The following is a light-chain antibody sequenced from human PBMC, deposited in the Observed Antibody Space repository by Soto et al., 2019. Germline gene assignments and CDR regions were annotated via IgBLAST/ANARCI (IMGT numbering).Light chain of an antibody. V-gene: IGKV3-15*01. J-gene: IGKJ4*01. Sequence: EKVMTQSPATLSVSPGERATLSCRASQNVKTRLAWYQQKPGQAPRLLIYDAFTRATGIPARFSGSASGTEFTLXISSLXSEXFXVYXXXQYDXXPXXXGGGTKVEIK. CDR2: DAF. CDR1: QNVKTR. CDR3: XQYDXXPXX.